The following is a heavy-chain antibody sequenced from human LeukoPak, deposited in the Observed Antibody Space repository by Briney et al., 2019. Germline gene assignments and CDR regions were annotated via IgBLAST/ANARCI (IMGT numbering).Heavy chain of an antibody. CDR2: MNPNSGNT. J-gene: IGHJ6*02. CDR1: GYTFTSYD. D-gene: IGHD2-15*01. CDR3: ARVAEYCSGGSCYIGLYYYYGMDV. Sequence: ASVKVSCKASGYTFTSYDINWVRQATGQGLEWMGWMNPNSGNTGYAQKFQGRVTMTRNTSISTAYMELSSLRSEDTAVYYCARVAEYCSGGSCYIGLYYYYGMDVWGQGTTVTVSS. V-gene: IGHV1-8*01.